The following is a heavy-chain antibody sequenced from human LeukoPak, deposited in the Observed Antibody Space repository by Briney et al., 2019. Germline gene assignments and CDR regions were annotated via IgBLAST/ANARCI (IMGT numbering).Heavy chain of an antibody. CDR2: IYYSGST. J-gene: IGHJ4*02. Sequence: ASETLSLTCTVSGGSISSYYWSWIRQPPGKGLEWIGYIYYSGSTNYNPSLKSRVTISVDTSKNQFSLKLSSVTAADTAVYYCASAIGGSYYPWDYWGQGTLVTVSS. D-gene: IGHD1-26*01. CDR3: ASAIGGSYYPWDY. CDR1: GGSISSYY. V-gene: IGHV4-59*01.